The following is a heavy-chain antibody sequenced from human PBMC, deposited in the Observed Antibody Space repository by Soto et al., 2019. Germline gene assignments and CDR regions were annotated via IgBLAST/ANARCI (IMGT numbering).Heavy chain of an antibody. CDR2: ISHGGVT. Sequence: SETLSLTCAVSSGSIDNVYWWSWVRQSPGKGLEWIGEISHGGVTNYNPSLKSRVTISVDTSKNQFSLKLSSVTAADTAVYYCARYSGYDPYYFDYWGQGTLVTVSS. CDR1: SGSIDNVYW. CDR3: ARYSGYDPYYFDY. D-gene: IGHD5-12*01. J-gene: IGHJ4*02. V-gene: IGHV4-4*02.